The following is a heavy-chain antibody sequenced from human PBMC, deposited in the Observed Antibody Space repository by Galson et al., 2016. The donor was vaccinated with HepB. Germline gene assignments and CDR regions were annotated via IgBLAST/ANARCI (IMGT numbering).Heavy chain of an antibody. V-gene: IGHV3-30-3*01. Sequence: SLRLSCAASGFTFSDYYMSWVRQPPGKGLEWVAVMWYDGSNKYYADSVKGRFTISRDNSKNTLYLQMNSLRVEDTAVHYCARGRYSSTWYQVWYYYGMEDWGKGTTVTVSS. J-gene: IGHJ6*04. CDR1: GFTFSDYY. D-gene: IGHD6-13*01. CDR3: ARGRYSSTWYQVWYYYGMED. CDR2: MWYDGSNK.